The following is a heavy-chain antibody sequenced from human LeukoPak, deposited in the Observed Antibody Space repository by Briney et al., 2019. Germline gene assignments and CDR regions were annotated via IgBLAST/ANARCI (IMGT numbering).Heavy chain of an antibody. CDR2: ISAYNGNT. V-gene: IGHV1-18*01. CDR3: ARVLGPPYSSGWSPLDY. Sequence: ASVKVSCKASGYTFTSYGISWVRQAPGQGLEWMGWISAYNGNTNYAQKLQGRVTMTTDTSTSTAYMELRSLRSDDTAVYYCARVLGPPYSSGWSPLDYWGQGTLVTVSS. D-gene: IGHD6-19*01. J-gene: IGHJ4*02. CDR1: GYTFTSYG.